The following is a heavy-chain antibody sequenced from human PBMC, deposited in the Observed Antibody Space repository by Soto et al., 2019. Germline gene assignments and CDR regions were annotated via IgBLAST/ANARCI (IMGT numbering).Heavy chain of an antibody. CDR1: GYTFTTYA. CDR3: ARGIAAPGNFCDGVGGPCFDS. J-gene: IGHJ4*02. D-gene: IGHD3-3*01. CDR2: INPNNGDT. V-gene: IGHV1-18*01. Sequence: QVQLLQSGAEVKKPGASVQVSCKASGYTFTTYAVNWLREAPGQGLEWMGSINPNNGDTRYERRLQGRVTMTTATSKSTAYMDLMSLIYDDTAVYYCARGIAAPGNFCDGVGGPCFDSWGQGTQVTVSS.